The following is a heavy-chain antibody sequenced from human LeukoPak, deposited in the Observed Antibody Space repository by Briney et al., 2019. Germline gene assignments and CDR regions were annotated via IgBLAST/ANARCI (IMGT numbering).Heavy chain of an antibody. CDR2: VNSDESSI. J-gene: IGHJ6*02. V-gene: IGHV3-74*01. CDR3: ARETGRYCSGSSCYTGDYYYGMDV. D-gene: IGHD2-2*02. Sequence: GGSLRLSCAASGFTFSSYWMHWVRQAPGKGLVWVSRVNSDESSISYADSVKGRFTISRDNAKNTLNLQMNSLRAEDTAVYYCARETGRYCSGSSCYTGDYYYGMDVWGQGTTVTVSS. CDR1: GFTFSSYW.